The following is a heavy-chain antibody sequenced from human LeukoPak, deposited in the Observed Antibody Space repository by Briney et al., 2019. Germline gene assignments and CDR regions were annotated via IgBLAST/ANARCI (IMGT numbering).Heavy chain of an antibody. CDR1: GGSFSGYY. D-gene: IGHD2/OR15-2a*01. V-gene: IGHV4-34*01. CDR3: ASRIRRAYDWFDP. CDR2: INHSGST. J-gene: IGHJ5*02. Sequence: SETLSLTCAVYGGSFSGYYWSWIRQPPGKGLEWIGEINHSGSTNYNPSLKSRVTISVDTSKNQFSLKLSSVTAADTAVCYCASRIRRAYDWFDPWGQGTLVTVSS.